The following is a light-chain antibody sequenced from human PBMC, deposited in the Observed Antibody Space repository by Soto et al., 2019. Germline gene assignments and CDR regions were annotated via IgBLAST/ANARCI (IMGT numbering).Light chain of an antibody. CDR1: QSVFYSSNNKNY. J-gene: IGKJ1*01. CDR3: QQYYSTPDT. CDR2: WAS. Sequence: DIVMTQSPDSLAVSLGERATINCKSSQSVFYSSNNKNYLAWYQQKPGQPPKLLISWASTRESRVPDRFIGSGSGTDFTLSTSSLLAEDVAVDYCQQYYSTPDTFGQGTKVEF. V-gene: IGKV4-1*01.